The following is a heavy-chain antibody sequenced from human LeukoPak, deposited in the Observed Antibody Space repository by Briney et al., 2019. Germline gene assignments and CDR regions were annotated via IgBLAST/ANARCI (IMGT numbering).Heavy chain of an antibody. CDR3: AREGFSSGSYRFDY. CDR1: GGSISSYY. Sequence: SETLSLTCSVSGGSISSYYWSWIRQPPGKGLEWIGYIYYSGSTNYNPSLRCRVTISVDTSKNQFSLKLSSVTAADTAVYYCAREGFSSGSYRFDYWGQGTLVTVSS. D-gene: IGHD3-10*01. J-gene: IGHJ4*02. V-gene: IGHV4-59*01. CDR2: IYYSGST.